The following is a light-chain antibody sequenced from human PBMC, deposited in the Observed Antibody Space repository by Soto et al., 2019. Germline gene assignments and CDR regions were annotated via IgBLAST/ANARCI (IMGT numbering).Light chain of an antibody. Sequence: QSALTQPASVSGSPGQSITISCTGTSSDIGDYDYDSWYQQHPGKAPKLMIYEVSNRPSGISNRFSGSKSGNTASLTISGLQPEDEAHYYCSSYTRSSSLVFGGGTKLTVL. CDR1: SSDIGDYDY. CDR3: SSYTRSSSLV. V-gene: IGLV2-14*01. CDR2: EVS. J-gene: IGLJ2*01.